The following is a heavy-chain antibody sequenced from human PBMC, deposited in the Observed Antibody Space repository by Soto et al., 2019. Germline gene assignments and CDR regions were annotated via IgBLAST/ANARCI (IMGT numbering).Heavy chain of an antibody. CDR2: IKGEADGGTT. V-gene: IGHV3-15*01. CDR1: GVTFINAW. CDR3: TTGLSNGYYNFDY. J-gene: IGHJ4*02. Sequence: GGFLRLSCAASGVTFINAWMSWVRQAPGKGLEWVGRIKGEADGGTTDYAAPVKGRITISRDHSKDTLYLQMNSLKTEDTAVYYCTTGLSNGYYNFDYWGQGTPVTVSS. D-gene: IGHD3-22*01.